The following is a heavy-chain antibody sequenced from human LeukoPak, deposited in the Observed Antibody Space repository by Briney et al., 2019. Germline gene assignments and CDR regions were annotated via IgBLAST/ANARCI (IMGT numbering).Heavy chain of an antibody. Sequence: PSETLSLTCTVSGVSISSGGYYWSWIRQHPGKGLEWIVYIYYSGSTYYNPSLKSRVTISVDTSKNQFSLKLSSVTAADTAVYYCARDRARRPRYCSGGSCYTRAFDIWGQGTMVTVSS. CDR2: IYYSGST. J-gene: IGHJ3*02. CDR1: GVSISSGGYY. CDR3: ARDRARRPRYCSGGSCYTRAFDI. D-gene: IGHD2-15*01. V-gene: IGHV4-31*03.